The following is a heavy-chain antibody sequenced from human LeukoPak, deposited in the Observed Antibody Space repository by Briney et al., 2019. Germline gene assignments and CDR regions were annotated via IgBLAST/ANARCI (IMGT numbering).Heavy chain of an antibody. CDR2: INAGNGNT. CDR1: GYTFTSYA. CDR3: ARVGSGSWSYYYYYGMDV. Sequence: VASVKVSCKASGYTFTSYAMHWVRQAPGQRLEWMGWINAGNGNTKYSQKFQGRVTITRDTSASTAYMELSSLRSEDTAVYYCARVGSGSWSYYYYYGMDVWGQGTTVTVSS. J-gene: IGHJ6*02. V-gene: IGHV1-3*01. D-gene: IGHD3-10*01.